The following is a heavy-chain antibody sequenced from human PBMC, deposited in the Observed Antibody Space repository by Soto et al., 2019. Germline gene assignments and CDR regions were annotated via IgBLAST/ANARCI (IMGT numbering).Heavy chain of an antibody. CDR1: GYSFTSYW. Sequence: GESLKISCKGSGYSFTSYWISWVRQMPGKGLEWMGRIDPSDSYSNYSPSFRGHVTISADKSISTAYLQWSSLKASDTAMYYCARHGIAVAGTAFDIWGQGTMVTVSS. J-gene: IGHJ3*02. CDR2: IDPSDSYS. CDR3: ARHGIAVAGTAFDI. D-gene: IGHD6-19*01. V-gene: IGHV5-10-1*01.